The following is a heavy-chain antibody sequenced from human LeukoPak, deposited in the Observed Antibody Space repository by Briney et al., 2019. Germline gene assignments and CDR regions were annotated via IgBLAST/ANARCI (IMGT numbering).Heavy chain of an antibody. V-gene: IGHV4-59*01. D-gene: IGHD1-7*01. Sequence: SETLSLTCTVSGGSISSYYWSWIRQPPGKGLEWIGYIYYSGSTNYNPSLKSRVTISVDTSKNQFSLKLSSVTAADTAVYYCARGAGTTRLPVYWGQGTLVTVSS. CDR2: IYYSGST. CDR1: GGSISSYY. CDR3: ARGAGTTRLPVY. J-gene: IGHJ4*02.